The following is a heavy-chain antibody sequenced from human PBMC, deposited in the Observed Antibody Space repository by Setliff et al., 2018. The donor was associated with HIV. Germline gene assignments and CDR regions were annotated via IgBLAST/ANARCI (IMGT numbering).Heavy chain of an antibody. CDR2: IRGDSSST. D-gene: IGHD5-12*01. CDR3: ARDGSIVATPLLDS. V-gene: IGHV3-11*06. J-gene: IGHJ4*02. Sequence: PGGSLRLSCAASGFTFSDHYMTWIRQAPGKGLEWVSYIRGDSSSTNYADSVKGRFIISRDNPENSLYLQMNSLKAEDTAVYYCARDGSIVATPLLDSWGQGTLVTVSS. CDR1: GFTFSDHY.